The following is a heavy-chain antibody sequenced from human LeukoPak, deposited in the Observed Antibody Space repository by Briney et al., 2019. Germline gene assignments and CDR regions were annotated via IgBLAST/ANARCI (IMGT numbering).Heavy chain of an antibody. D-gene: IGHD5-18*01. Sequence: PGGSLRLSCAASGFTFSSYGMHWVRQAPGKGLEWVAVIWYDGSNKYYADSVKGRFTISRDNSKNTLYLQMNSLRAEDTAVYYCAAGLTKYSYGFSDHWGQGTLVTVSS. CDR1: GFTFSSYG. CDR3: AAGLTKYSYGFSDH. V-gene: IGHV3-33*01. CDR2: IWYDGSNK. J-gene: IGHJ4*02.